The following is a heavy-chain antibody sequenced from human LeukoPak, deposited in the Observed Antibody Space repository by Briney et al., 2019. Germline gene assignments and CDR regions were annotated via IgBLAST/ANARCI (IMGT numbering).Heavy chain of an antibody. V-gene: IGHV3-48*04. CDR3: AREGSWYLNWFDP. Sequence: QAGGSLRLSCAASGFTFSSYSMNWVRHAPGKGLGWVSYISSSSSTIYYADSVKGRFTISRDNAKNSLYLQMNSLRAEDTAVYYCAREGSWYLNWFDPWGQGTLVTVSS. CDR1: GFTFSSYS. J-gene: IGHJ5*02. D-gene: IGHD6-13*01. CDR2: ISSSSSTI.